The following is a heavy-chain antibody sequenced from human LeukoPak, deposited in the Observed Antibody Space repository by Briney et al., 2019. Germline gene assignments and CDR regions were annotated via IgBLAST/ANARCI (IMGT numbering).Heavy chain of an antibody. D-gene: IGHD1-14*01. V-gene: IGHV1-3*03. Sequence: ASVKVSCKASGYTFTSYTIHWVRQAPGQSLEWMGWISVGNGDSRCSQEFQGRVTLTRDTSATTAYLEVSNLRPEDMAVYYCARERGIRDAFDFWGRGTMVTVSS. CDR3: ARERGIRDAFDF. CDR2: ISVGNGDS. CDR1: GYTFTSYT. J-gene: IGHJ3*01.